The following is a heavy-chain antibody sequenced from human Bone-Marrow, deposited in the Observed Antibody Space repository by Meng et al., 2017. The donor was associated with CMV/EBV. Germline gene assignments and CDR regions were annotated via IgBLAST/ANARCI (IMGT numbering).Heavy chain of an antibody. CDR2: IYSLGTT. V-gene: IGHV3-53*01. Sequence: GESLKISCAASGFSVTDNYMTWVRQAPGKGLEWVSVIYSLGTTYYADSVKGRLTISRDTAKNTVLLQMNSLRAEDTAVYYCARGGDFNCMDVWGQGTTVTVSS. J-gene: IGHJ6*02. CDR1: GFSVTDNY. CDR3: ARGGDFNCMDV. D-gene: IGHD3-16*01.